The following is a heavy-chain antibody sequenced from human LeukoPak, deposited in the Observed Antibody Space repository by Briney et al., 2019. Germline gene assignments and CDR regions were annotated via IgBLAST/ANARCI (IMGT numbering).Heavy chain of an antibody. CDR1: RFTFSSYA. Sequence: GGSLRLSCAASRFTFSSYAMSWVRQAPGKGLEWVSAISGSGGSTYYADSVKGRFTISRDNSKNTLYLQMNSLRAEDTAVYYCAIKDTSPWQSFDYWGQGTLVTVSS. J-gene: IGHJ4*02. D-gene: IGHD2-2*02. CDR3: AIKDTSPWQSFDY. CDR2: ISGSGGST. V-gene: IGHV3-23*01.